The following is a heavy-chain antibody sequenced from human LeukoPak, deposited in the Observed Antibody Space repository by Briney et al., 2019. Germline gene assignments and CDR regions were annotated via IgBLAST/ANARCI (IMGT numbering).Heavy chain of an antibody. V-gene: IGHV3-7*01. CDR1: GFTFSSYA. Sequence: GGSLRLSCAASGFTFSSYAMSWVRQAPGKGLEWVANINLEGSQKYYVDSLKGRFTISRDNANNLLYLQMNSLRAEDTAVYYCARDVDYANPRHDYWGQGTLVTVSS. CDR3: ARDVDYANPRHDY. J-gene: IGHJ4*02. D-gene: IGHD4/OR15-4a*01. CDR2: INLEGSQK.